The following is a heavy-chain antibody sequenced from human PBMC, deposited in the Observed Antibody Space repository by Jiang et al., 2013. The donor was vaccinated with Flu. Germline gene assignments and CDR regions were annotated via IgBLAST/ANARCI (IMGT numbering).Heavy chain of an antibody. CDR2: IYHSGSI. Sequence: QLVESGPGLVKPSETLSLTCAVSGYSISSGYYWGWIRQPPGKGLEWIGSIYHSGSIYYNPSLKSRVTISVDTSKNQFSLNLSSVTAADTAVYYCASLPPAPGYSSGPNWFDPWGQGTLVTVSS. CDR1: GYSISSGYY. CDR3: ASLPPAPGYSSGPNWFDP. D-gene: IGHD6-19*01. V-gene: IGHV4-38-2*01. J-gene: IGHJ5*02.